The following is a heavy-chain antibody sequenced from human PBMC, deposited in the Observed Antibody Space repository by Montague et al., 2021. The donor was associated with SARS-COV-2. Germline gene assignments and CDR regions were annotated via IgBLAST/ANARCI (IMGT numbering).Heavy chain of an antibody. D-gene: IGHD3-10*01. J-gene: IGHJ4*02. Sequence: SETLSLTCSVSGYSIRSGYYWGWIRQPPGKGLEWIGNIYHSGGTXYSXSHKSRVTVSLDTSKNQFSLRLSSVTAADTAVYYCARWYYGSGSYPHWGQGALVTVSS. V-gene: IGHV4-38-2*01. CDR2: IYHSGGT. CDR1: GYSIRSGYY. CDR3: ARWYYGSGSYPH.